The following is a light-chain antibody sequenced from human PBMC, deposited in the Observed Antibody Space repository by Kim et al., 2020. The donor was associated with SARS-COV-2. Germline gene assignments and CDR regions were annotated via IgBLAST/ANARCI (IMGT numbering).Light chain of an antibody. CDR2: EDN. CDR1: SGSSVTSY. CDR3: QSYVGNDHVV. Sequence: KTITISCTRSSGSSVTSYVQWYQQRPGSSPTTVIYEDNQRPSGVPHRFSGSIDSSSNSASLTISGLKTEDEADYYCQSYVGNDHVVFGGGTKLTVL. J-gene: IGLJ2*01. V-gene: IGLV6-57*01.